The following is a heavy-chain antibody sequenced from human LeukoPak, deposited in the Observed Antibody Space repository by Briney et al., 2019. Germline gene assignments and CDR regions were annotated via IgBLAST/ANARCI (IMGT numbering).Heavy chain of an antibody. V-gene: IGHV4-59*01. CDR2: IYYSGST. Sequence: SETLSLTCTVPGGSISSYYWSWIRQPPGKGLEWIGYIYYSGSTNYNPSLKSRVTISVDTSKNQFSLKLSSVTAADTAVYYCARANYDFWSGYYNWFDPWGRGTLVTVSS. D-gene: IGHD3-3*01. CDR1: GGSISSYY. J-gene: IGHJ5*02. CDR3: ARANYDFWSGYYNWFDP.